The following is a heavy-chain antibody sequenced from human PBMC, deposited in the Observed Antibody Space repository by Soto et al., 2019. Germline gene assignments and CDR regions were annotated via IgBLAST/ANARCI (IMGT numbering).Heavy chain of an antibody. Sequence: GGSLRLSCAASGFTFSSHDMHWVRQATGKGLEWVSTIGTAGDTYYPGSARGRFTISRDNAMNSLYLQMNSLRAEDTAVYYCASVGSGSQGGYVKNGFWGQGTLVTVSS. CDR1: GFTFSSHD. V-gene: IGHV3-13*01. CDR2: IGTAGDT. D-gene: IGHD5-12*01. CDR3: ASVGSGSQGGYVKNGF. J-gene: IGHJ1*01.